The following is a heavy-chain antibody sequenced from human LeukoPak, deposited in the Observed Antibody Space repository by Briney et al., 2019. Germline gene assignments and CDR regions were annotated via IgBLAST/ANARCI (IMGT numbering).Heavy chain of an antibody. CDR3: ARDRSNSGHDY. D-gene: IGHD4-11*01. CDR1: GFTFSSYS. Sequence: PGGSLRLSCAASGFTFSSYSMNWVRQAPGQGLEWVSSISSSSSYIYYADSVKGRFTISRDNAKNSLYLQMNSLRAEDTAVYYCARDRSNSGHDYWGQGTLVTVSS. CDR2: ISSSSSYI. J-gene: IGHJ4*02. V-gene: IGHV3-21*01.